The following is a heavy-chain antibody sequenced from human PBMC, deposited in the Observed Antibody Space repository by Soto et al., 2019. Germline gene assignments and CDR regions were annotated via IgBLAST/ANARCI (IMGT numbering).Heavy chain of an antibody. CDR3: ARGNYDILTGPPFYFDY. CDR2: INHSGST. CDR1: GGSFSGYY. D-gene: IGHD3-9*01. Sequence: QVQLQQWGAGLLKPSETLSITCAVYGGSFSGYYWSWIRQPPGKRLEWIGEINHSGSTNYNPSLKSRVTISVDTSKNQFSLKLSSVTAADTAVHYCARGNYDILTGPPFYFDYWGQATLITVSS. V-gene: IGHV4-34*01. J-gene: IGHJ4*02.